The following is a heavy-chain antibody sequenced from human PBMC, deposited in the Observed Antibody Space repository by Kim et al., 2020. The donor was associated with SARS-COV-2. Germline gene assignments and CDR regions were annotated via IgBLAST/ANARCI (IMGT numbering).Heavy chain of an antibody. D-gene: IGHD6-13*01. CDR2: IVVGSGNT. CDR3: AADSSSLIAAAGTR. Sequence: SVKVSCKASGFTFTSSAVQWVRQARGQRLEWIGWIVVGSGNTNYAQKFQERVTITRDMSTSTAYMELSRLRSEDTAGYYCAADSSSLIAAAGTRWGQGTLVTVSS. CDR1: GFTFTSSA. V-gene: IGHV1-58*01. J-gene: IGHJ4*02.